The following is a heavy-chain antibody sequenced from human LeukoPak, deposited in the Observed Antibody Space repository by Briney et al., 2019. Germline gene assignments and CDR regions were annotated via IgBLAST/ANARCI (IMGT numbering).Heavy chain of an antibody. J-gene: IGHJ5*02. D-gene: IGHD3-22*01. CDR2: ISYDGSNK. Sequence: GGSLRLSCAASGFTFSSYAMHWVRQAPGKGLEWVAVISYDGSNKYYADSVKGRFTISRDNSKNTLYLQMNSLRAEDTAVYYCARGWLLLRTRNNWFDPWGQGTLVTVSS. V-gene: IGHV3-30-3*01. CDR3: ARGWLLLRTRNNWFDP. CDR1: GFTFSSYA.